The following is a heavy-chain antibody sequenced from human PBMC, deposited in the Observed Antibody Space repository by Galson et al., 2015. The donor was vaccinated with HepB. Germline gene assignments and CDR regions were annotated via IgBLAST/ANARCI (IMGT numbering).Heavy chain of an antibody. J-gene: IGHJ4*02. D-gene: IGHD6-13*01. Sequence: SLRLSCAASGFMFNNYAMNWVRQAPGKGLEWVALISFDGSNKYYADSVKGRFTISRDNSKNTLYLQMNSLRPEDTAVYYCVRDEGGYSSSWIFAYWGQGTLVTVSS. V-gene: IGHV3-30*04. CDR1: GFMFNNYA. CDR3: VRDEGGYSSSWIFAY. CDR2: ISFDGSNK.